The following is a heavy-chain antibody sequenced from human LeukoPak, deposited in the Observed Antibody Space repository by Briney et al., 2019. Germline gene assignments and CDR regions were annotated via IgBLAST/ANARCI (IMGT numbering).Heavy chain of an antibody. V-gene: IGHV3-23*01. CDR3: AKRDVRHFDY. CDR1: GFTFGTYV. D-gene: IGHD3-10*02. CDR2: IGGGGNT. Sequence: PGGSLRFSCSASGFTFGTYVMSWVRQAPGKGLEWVSTIGGGGNTYYADSVKGRFTISRDNSKNTLYLQMNSLRAEDTAVYYCAKRDVRHFDYWGQGTLVTVSS. J-gene: IGHJ4*02.